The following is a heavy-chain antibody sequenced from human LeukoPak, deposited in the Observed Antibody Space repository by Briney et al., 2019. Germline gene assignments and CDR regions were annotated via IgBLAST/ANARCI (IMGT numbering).Heavy chain of an antibody. J-gene: IGHJ6*02. CDR1: GGTFISYA. CDR3: ARAHITIFGVVDYGMDV. D-gene: IGHD3-3*01. CDR2: IIPIFGTA. Sequence: ASVKVSCKASGGTFISYAISWVRQAPGQGLEWMGGIIPIFGTANYAQKFQGRVTITADESTSTAYMELRSLRSDDTAVYYCARAHITIFGVVDYGMDVWGQGTTVTVSS. V-gene: IGHV1-69*13.